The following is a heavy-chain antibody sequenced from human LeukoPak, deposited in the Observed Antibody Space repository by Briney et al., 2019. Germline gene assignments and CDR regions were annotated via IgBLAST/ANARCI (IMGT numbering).Heavy chain of an antibody. J-gene: IGHJ4*02. CDR3: ARPPSMTPGALKN. V-gene: IGHV5-51*01. CDR2: IYPGDADA. Sequence: GESLKISCKGSGYSFTSYWIGWVRQMPGKGRKWMGIIYPGDADARYSPSCQGQGTMSAGKSTTTASLQRSRLKASNTALYYCARPPSMTPGALKNWGQGTLVTVSS. CDR1: GYSFTSYW. D-gene: IGHD3-10*01.